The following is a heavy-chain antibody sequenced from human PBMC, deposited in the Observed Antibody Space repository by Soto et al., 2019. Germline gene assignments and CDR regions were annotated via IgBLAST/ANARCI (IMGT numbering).Heavy chain of an antibody. J-gene: IGHJ4*02. CDR1: GYTFTSYG. CDR3: ASGNDDYY. D-gene: IGHD5-12*01. CDR2: ISTYNGNT. V-gene: IGHV1-18*01. Sequence: ASVKVSCKASGYTFTSYGISWVRQAPGQGLEWMGWISTYNGNTNYAQNLQGRVTLTTDTSTSTAYMELRSLRSDDTSVYYCASGNDDYYWGKGSLVPVSS.